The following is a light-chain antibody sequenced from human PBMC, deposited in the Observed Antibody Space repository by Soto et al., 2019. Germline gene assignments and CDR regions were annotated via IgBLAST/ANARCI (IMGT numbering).Light chain of an antibody. CDR1: QSVSSSF. CDR3: QQYGSSPPWT. J-gene: IGKJ1*01. V-gene: IGKV3-20*01. Sequence: EIVLTQSPGTLSLSPGERATLSCRASQSVSSSFLAWYQQKPGQAPRLLIYGASSRATGIPDRFSGSGSGTAFPLTISRLEPEDFAVYYCQQYGSSPPWTFGQGTKVEIK. CDR2: GAS.